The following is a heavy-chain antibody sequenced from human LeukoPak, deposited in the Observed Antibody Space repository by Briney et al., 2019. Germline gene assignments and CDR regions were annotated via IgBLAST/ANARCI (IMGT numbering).Heavy chain of an antibody. CDR3: AKDQGSAVAAAFDY. CDR2: ISGGGGST. D-gene: IGHD6-19*01. Sequence: GGSLRLSSAASGFTFSSYAMSWVRQAPGKGLEWVSTISGGGGSTYYADSVKGRFTISRDNSKSTLYLQMNSLRAEDTAVYYCAKDQGSAVAAAFDYWGQGTLVTVSS. J-gene: IGHJ4*02. CDR1: GFTFSSYA. V-gene: IGHV3-23*01.